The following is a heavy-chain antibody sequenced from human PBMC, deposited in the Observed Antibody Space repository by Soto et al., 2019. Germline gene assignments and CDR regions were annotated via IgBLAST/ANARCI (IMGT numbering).Heavy chain of an antibody. CDR3: ARRLYYDSSGFEGGGMDV. CDR1: GGSISSSSYY. CDR2: IYYSGST. V-gene: IGHV4-39*01. Sequence: QLQLQESGPGLVKPSEILSLTCTVSGGSISSSSYYWGWIRQPPGKGLEWIGSIYYSGSTYYNPSLKSRVTISVDTSKNQFSLKLSSVTAADTAVYYCARRLYYDSSGFEGGGMDVWGQGTTVTVSS. J-gene: IGHJ6*02. D-gene: IGHD3-22*01.